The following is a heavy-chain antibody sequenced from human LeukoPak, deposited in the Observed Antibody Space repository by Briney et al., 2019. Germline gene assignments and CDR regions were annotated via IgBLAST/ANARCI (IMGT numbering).Heavy chain of an antibody. CDR1: VFTFSNYW. CDR3: VRDLYYRFDF. J-gene: IGHJ4*02. D-gene: IGHD3-10*01. CDR2: INSDGSST. Sequence: GGSLRLSCAASVFTFSNYWMHWVRQAPGKGLVWVSRINSDGSSTTYADSVKGRFTVSRDNAKNTLFLQMNSPRAEDTAVYDCVRDLYYRFDFWGQGTLVTVSS. V-gene: IGHV3-74*01.